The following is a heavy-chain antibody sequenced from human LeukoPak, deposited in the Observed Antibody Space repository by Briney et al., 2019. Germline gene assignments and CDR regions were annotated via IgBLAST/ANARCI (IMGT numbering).Heavy chain of an antibody. D-gene: IGHD2-2*01. J-gene: IGHJ4*02. V-gene: IGHV1-2*02. Sequence: ASVKVSCKASGYIFTGYYINWVRQAAGQEGEWMGWINPNSGGTNYPQNFQGRVTMTSDTSISTAYMVLTSLRSDDSAVYYCARKSAVRSTSEFDFWGQGTLVTVSS. CDR3: ARKSAVRSTSEFDF. CDR1: GYIFTGYY. CDR2: INPNSGGT.